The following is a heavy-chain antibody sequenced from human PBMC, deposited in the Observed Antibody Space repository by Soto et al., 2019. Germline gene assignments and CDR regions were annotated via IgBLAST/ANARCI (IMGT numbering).Heavy chain of an antibody. V-gene: IGHV4-30-2*01. CDR1: GGSISSGGYS. Sequence: SETLSLTCAVSGGSISSGGYSWSWIRQPPGKGLEWIGYIYHSGSTYYNPSLKSRDTISVDRSKNQFSLKLSSVTAADTAVYYCARGPFQTTVTEYYFDYWGQGTLVTVSS. D-gene: IGHD4-17*01. CDR3: ARGPFQTTVTEYYFDY. J-gene: IGHJ4*02. CDR2: IYHSGST.